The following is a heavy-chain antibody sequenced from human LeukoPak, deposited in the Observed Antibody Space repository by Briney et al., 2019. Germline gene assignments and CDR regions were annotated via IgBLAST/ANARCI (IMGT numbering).Heavy chain of an antibody. J-gene: IGHJ4*02. Sequence: PGGSLRLSCAASGFSVSEYYMTWVRQAPGKGLEWISYITRENWIYYSDSVKGRFTISRDHAKNSVYLEMNSLRADDTAVYYCARGLHLDSSGSLYYWGQGTLVTVSS. D-gene: IGHD3-22*01. V-gene: IGHV3-11*01. CDR3: ARGLHLDSSGSLYY. CDR1: GFSVSEYY. CDR2: ITRENWI.